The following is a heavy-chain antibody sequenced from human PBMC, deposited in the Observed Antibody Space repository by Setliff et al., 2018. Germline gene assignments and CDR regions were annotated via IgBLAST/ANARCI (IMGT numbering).Heavy chain of an antibody. J-gene: IGHJ3*01. Sequence: GASVKVSCKASGYNFISYGISWVRQAPGQGLEWMGWISPANGNTNCIQRFQDRVTMTIDTSTSTIYMELRSLRSDDTAVYYCATDHYNRFDVWGQGTMVTVSS. CDR2: ISPANGNT. CDR1: GYNFISYG. D-gene: IGHD4-4*01. CDR3: ATDHYNRFDV. V-gene: IGHV1-18*01.